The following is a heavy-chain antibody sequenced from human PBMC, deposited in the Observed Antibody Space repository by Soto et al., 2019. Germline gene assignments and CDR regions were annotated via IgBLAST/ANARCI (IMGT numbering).Heavy chain of an antibody. CDR3: ARGERLAFDY. CDR1: GDSVFSNSAA. V-gene: IGHV6-1*01. J-gene: IGHJ4*02. D-gene: IGHD3-16*01. Sequence: QSQTLSLTCAISGDSVFSNSAAWNWIRQSPSRGLEWLGRTYYNSKWYNDYAVSVRGRITINPDTSKNQFSLQLNSVTPEDTAVYFCARGERLAFDYWGQGTPVTVSS. CDR2: TYYNSKWYN.